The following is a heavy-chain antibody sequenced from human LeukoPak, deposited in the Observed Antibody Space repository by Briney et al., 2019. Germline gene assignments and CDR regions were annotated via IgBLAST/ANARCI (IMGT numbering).Heavy chain of an antibody. V-gene: IGHV3-23*01. CDR3: AKDTYSSGWYVRGLFDY. J-gene: IGHJ4*02. CDR1: GSTFSSYA. Sequence: GGSLRLSCAASGSTFSSYAMSWVRQAPGKGLEWVSAISGSGGSTYYADSVKGRFTISRDNSKNTLYLQMNSLRAEDTAVYYCAKDTYSSGWYVRGLFDYWGQGTLVTVSS. D-gene: IGHD6-19*01. CDR2: ISGSGGST.